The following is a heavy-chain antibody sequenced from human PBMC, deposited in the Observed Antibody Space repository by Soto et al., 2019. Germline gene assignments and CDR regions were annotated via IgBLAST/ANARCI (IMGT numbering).Heavy chain of an antibody. V-gene: IGHV3-23*01. Sequence: GGSLRLSCAASGFTFSSYAMSWVRQAPGKGLEWVSAISGSGGSTYYADSVKGRFTISRDNSKNTLYLQMNSLRAEDTAVYYCAKVSHTSMNYYDSSGAEFDYWGQGTLVTVSS. CDR3: AKVSHTSMNYYDSSGAEFDY. J-gene: IGHJ4*02. CDR1: GFTFSSYA. D-gene: IGHD3-22*01. CDR2: ISGSGGST.